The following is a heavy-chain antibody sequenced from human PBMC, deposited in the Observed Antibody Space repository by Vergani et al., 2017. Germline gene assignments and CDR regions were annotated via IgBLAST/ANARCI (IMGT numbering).Heavy chain of an antibody. D-gene: IGHD2-15*01. CDR1: GDSVISTDYH. CDR2: MDYSGGT. Sequence: QVQLQESGPGLVKPSETLSLTCTVSGDSVISTDYHWGWIRQPPGKGLEWIGSMDYSGGTSYNPSLGSRISISFETPKNQFSLRLTSVTAADTAVYYCASKRGACRAAYCHSYDFWGPGTLVGVS. CDR3: ASKRGACRAAYCHSYDF. V-gene: IGHV4-39*01. J-gene: IGHJ4*02.